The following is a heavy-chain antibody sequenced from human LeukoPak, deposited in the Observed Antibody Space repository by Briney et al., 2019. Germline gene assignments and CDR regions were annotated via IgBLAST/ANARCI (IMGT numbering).Heavy chain of an antibody. V-gene: IGHV4-39*01. CDR1: GGSISSSDYY. CDR3: ASPTVN. Sequence: SETLSLTCTVSGGSISSSDYYWGWIRQPPGKGLEWIASIYYTGSTYYNPSLQSRVSISVDTSKNQFSLKLSSVTAADTAVYYCASPTVNWGQGTLVTVSS. D-gene: IGHD1-1*01. CDR2: IYYTGST. J-gene: IGHJ4*02.